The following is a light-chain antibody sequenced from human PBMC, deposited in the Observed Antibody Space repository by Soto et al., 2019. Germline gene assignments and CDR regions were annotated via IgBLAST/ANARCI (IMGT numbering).Light chain of an antibody. CDR2: DVS. V-gene: IGLV2-11*01. Sequence: QSALTQPRSVSGSPGQSVTISCTGTSSDVGGYNYVSWYQQHPGKAPKLMIFDVSKRPSGVPDRFSGSKSGNTASLTISGLQAEDEADYYCCSYAGSDNVVFGGGTKLTV. CDR1: SSDVGGYNY. J-gene: IGLJ2*01. CDR3: CSYAGSDNVV.